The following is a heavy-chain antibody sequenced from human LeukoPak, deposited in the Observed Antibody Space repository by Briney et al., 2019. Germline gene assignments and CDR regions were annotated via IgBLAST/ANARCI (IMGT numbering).Heavy chain of an antibody. CDR1: DDSISSSNYY. J-gene: IGHJ5*02. V-gene: IGHV4-39*01. CDR3: VRSLFSSFTWFDH. CDR2: IYYSGNT. D-gene: IGHD3-10*02. Sequence: SETLSLTCSVSDDSISSSNYYWGWIRQPPGKGLEWIGTIYYSGNTYYNPSLKGRVSISVDTSKTQFSLRLHSVTAADPAMYYCVRSLFSSFTWFDHWGQGALVTVSS.